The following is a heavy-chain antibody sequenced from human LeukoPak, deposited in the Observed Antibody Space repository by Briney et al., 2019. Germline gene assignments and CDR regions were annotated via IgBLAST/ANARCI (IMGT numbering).Heavy chain of an antibody. CDR3: ARIRTTDYDYWYGMDV. CDR1: GFTFGNYH. Sequence: GGSLRLSCAASGFTFGNYHMAWVRLFPGKGLEAFSSISRNADRSFYSDSVRGRLTISRDNVANTVSLQMDSPRADDTATYYCARIRTTDYDYWYGMDVWGQGTTVTVSS. J-gene: IGHJ6*02. D-gene: IGHD3-16*01. V-gene: IGHV3-23*01. CDR2: ISRNADRS.